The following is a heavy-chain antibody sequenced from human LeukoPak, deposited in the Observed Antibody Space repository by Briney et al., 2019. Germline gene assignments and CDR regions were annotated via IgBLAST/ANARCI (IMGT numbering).Heavy chain of an antibody. J-gene: IGHJ5*01. Sequence: GESLKISCKGSGSAFTTYWIGWVRQMPGKGLEWMGIIYLGDSDTRYSPSFHGQVTISADKSISTAYLQWSGLKASDTAMYYCARLGTFGGPASRPFDSWGQGTLVTVSS. CDR2: IYLGDSDT. CDR3: ARLGTFGGPASRPFDS. D-gene: IGHD1-7*01. V-gene: IGHV5-51*01. CDR1: GSAFTTYW.